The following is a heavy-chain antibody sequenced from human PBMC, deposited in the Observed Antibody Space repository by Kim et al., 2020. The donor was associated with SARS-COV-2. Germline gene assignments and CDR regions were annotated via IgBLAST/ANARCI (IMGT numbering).Heavy chain of an antibody. CDR2: IIPIFGTA. J-gene: IGHJ6*02. D-gene: IGHD3-16*01. CDR1: GGTFSSYA. Sequence: SVKVSCKASGGTFSSYAISWVRQAPGQGLEWMGGIIPIFGTANYAQKFQGRVTITADESTSTAYMELSSLRSEDTAVYYCARDLWGNTNNYYYYGMDVWGQGTTVTVSS. CDR3: ARDLWGNTNNYYYYGMDV. V-gene: IGHV1-69*13.